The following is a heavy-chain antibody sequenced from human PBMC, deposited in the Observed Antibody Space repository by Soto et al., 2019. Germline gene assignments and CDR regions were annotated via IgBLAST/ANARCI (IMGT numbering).Heavy chain of an antibody. D-gene: IGHD3-9*01. Sequence: GGSLRLSCAASGFTFSSHAMGWLRQAPGTGPEWVAFVDGSGGDTSYADSVKGRFTISRDNSDNSLYLHMNSLRVEDTALYYCARDREPDGIWTFDSWGQGALVTVSS. CDR3: ARDREPDGIWTFDS. CDR2: VDGSGGDT. V-gene: IGHV3-23*01. J-gene: IGHJ4*02. CDR1: GFTFSSHA.